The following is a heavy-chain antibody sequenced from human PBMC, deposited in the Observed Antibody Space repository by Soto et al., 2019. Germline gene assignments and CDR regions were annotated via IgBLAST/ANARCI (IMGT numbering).Heavy chain of an antibody. J-gene: IGHJ5*02. CDR2: IFYSGTT. CDR1: GGSISRGGYY. CDR3: ARSVDP. Sequence: QVQLQESGPGLVKPSQTLSLTCTVSGGSISRGGYYWNWIRQHPGKGLEWIGYIFYSGTTYYNPSLKCRVTISVDTSKNQFSLKLSSVTAADTAVYYCARSVDPWGQGTLVTVSS. V-gene: IGHV4-31*03.